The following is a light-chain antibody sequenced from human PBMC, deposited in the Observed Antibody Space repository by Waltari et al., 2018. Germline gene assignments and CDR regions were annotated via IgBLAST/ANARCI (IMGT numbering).Light chain of an antibody. V-gene: IGKV1-5*03. CDR1: QSISSW. CDR3: QQYNSYPWT. Sequence: DIQMTQSPSTLSASVGDRVTITCRASQSISSWLAWYHQKPGTAPKFLIYKASSLESGLPSRFSGSGSGTEFARTISSLQPGDFATYCCQQYNSYPWTFGQGTKVEIK. CDR2: KAS. J-gene: IGKJ1*01.